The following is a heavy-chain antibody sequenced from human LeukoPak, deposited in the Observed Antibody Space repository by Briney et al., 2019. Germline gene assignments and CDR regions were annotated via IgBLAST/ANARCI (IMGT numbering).Heavy chain of an antibody. CDR2: ISSSSSYI. J-gene: IGHJ4*02. D-gene: IGHD6-19*01. CDR1: GFTFSNYA. CDR3: ALAVAGTSDY. Sequence: GGSLRLSCAASGFTFSNYAMNWVRQAPGKGLEWVSSISSSSSYIYYADSVKGRFTISRDNAKNSLYLQMNSLRAEDTAVYYCALAVAGTSDYWGQGTLVTVSS. V-gene: IGHV3-21*01.